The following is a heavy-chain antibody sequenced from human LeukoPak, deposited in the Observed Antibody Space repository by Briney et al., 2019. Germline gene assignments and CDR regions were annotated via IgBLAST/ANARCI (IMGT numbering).Heavy chain of an antibody. CDR2: IYYSGST. J-gene: IGHJ4*02. CDR3: ARHPHTVAPFDY. V-gene: IGHV4-39*01. CDR1: RGSISSSIYY. Sequence: PSETLSLTCTVSRGSISSSIYYWGWLPPPPGKGLEWIGSIYYSGSTFYNPSLKSRVTISVDTSKNQFSLKLSSVTAADTAVYYCARHPHTVAPFDYWGQGTLVTVSS. D-gene: IGHD6-19*01.